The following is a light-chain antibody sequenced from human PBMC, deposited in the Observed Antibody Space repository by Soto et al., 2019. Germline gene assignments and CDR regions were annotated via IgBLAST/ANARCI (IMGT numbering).Light chain of an antibody. CDR1: QDISNY. CDR3: QQYDNLPA. J-gene: IGKJ3*01. Sequence: DIQMTQSPSSLSASVGDRVTITCQASQDISNYLNWYQQKPRKAPKLLIYDASNLETGVTSRFSGSGSGTDFTFTISSLQPEDIATYYCQQYDNLPAFGPGTKVDIK. CDR2: DAS. V-gene: IGKV1-33*01.